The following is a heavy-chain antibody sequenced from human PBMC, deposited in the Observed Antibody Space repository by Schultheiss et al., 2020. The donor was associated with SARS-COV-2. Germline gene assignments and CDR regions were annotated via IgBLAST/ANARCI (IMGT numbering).Heavy chain of an antibody. Sequence: GESLKISCAASGFTFSSYEMNWVRQAPGKGLEWVSAISGSGGSTYYADSVKGRFTISRDNAKNSLYLQMNSLRAEDTAVYYCARDLRDGIFDYWGQGTLVTVSS. CDR2: ISGSGGST. CDR1: GFTFSSYE. CDR3: ARDLRDGIFDY. V-gene: IGHV3-48*03. D-gene: IGHD5-24*01. J-gene: IGHJ4*02.